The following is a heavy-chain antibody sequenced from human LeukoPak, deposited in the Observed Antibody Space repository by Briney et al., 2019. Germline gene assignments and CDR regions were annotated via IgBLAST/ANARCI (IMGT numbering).Heavy chain of an antibody. CDR2: INPNSGGT. CDR1: GYTFTGYY. J-gene: IGHJ6*03. Sequence: ASVKVSCKASGYTFTGYYMHWVRQAPGQGLEWMGWINPNSGGTNYAQKFQGRVTMTRDTSISTAYMELSRLRSDDTAVYYCARGLGAVADYYYYYMDVWGKGTTVTISS. D-gene: IGHD6-19*01. V-gene: IGHV1-2*02. CDR3: ARGLGAVADYYYYYMDV.